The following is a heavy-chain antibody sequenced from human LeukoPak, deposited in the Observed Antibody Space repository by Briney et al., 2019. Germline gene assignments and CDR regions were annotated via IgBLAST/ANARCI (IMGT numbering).Heavy chain of an antibody. V-gene: IGHV3-23*01. CDR2: ISGSGGNT. D-gene: IGHD3-9*01. Sequence: GGSLRLSCAASGFTFNSYAMSWVRQAPGKGREWVSAISGSGGNTYYADSVKGRFTISRDNSKNTLYLQMNSLRAEDTAVYYCAKSDDILTGYPYGMDVWGKGTTVTVSS. J-gene: IGHJ6*04. CDR1: GFTFNSYA. CDR3: AKSDDILTGYPYGMDV.